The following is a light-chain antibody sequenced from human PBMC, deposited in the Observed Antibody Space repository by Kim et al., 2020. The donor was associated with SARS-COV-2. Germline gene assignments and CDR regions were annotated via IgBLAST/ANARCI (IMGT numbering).Light chain of an antibody. Sequence: ESVGDRVTIPCRASQSISSWLAWYQQKPGKAPKLLIYKASSLESGVPSRFSGSGSGTEFTLTISSLQPDDFATYYCQQYNSYSLTFGGGTKVDIK. CDR2: KAS. V-gene: IGKV1-5*03. CDR1: QSISSW. CDR3: QQYNSYSLT. J-gene: IGKJ4*01.